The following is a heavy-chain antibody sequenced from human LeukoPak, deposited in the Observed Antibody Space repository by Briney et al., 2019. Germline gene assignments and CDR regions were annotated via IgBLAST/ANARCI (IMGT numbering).Heavy chain of an antibody. Sequence: PSETLSLTCTVSGGSISSYYWSWIRQPAGKGLEWIGRIYTSGSTNYNPSLKSRVTMSVGTSKNQFSLKLSSVTAADTAVYYCARAGRAGNYYDSSGYHYVDYWGQGTLVTVSS. CDR2: IYTSGST. V-gene: IGHV4-4*07. J-gene: IGHJ4*02. D-gene: IGHD3-22*01. CDR3: ARAGRAGNYYDSSGYHYVDY. CDR1: GGSISSYY.